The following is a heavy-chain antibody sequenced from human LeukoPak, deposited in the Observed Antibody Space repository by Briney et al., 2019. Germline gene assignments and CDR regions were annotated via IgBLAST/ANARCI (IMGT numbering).Heavy chain of an antibody. J-gene: IGHJ4*02. V-gene: IGHV1-69*13. CDR1: GGTFSSYA. CDR2: VIPIFGTA. D-gene: IGHD3-10*01. CDR3: AVGRYYGSGDY. Sequence: ASVKVSCKASGGTFSSYAISWVRQAPGQGLEWMGGVIPIFGTANYAQKFQGRVTITADESTSTAYMELSSLRSEDTAVYYCAVGRYYGSGDYWGQGTLVTVPS.